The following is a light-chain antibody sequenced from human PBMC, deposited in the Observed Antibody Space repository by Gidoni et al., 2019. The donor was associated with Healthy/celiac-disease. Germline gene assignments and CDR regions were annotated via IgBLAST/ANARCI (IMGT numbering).Light chain of an antibody. CDR2: AAS. CDR3: QQSYSTPYT. CDR1: QSISSY. J-gene: IGKJ2*01. Sequence: EIQMTQSPSSLSASVGDRVTITCRASQSISSYLNWYQQKPGKAPKLLIYAASSLRSGVPSRFSGSGSGTDFTLTISSLQPEDFATYYCQQSYSTPYTFGQGTKLEIK. V-gene: IGKV1-39*01.